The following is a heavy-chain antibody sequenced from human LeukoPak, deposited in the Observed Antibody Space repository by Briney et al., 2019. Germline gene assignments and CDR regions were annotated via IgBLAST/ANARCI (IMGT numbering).Heavy chain of an antibody. CDR1: GYSFNTYY. J-gene: IGHJ5*02. CDR3: ARVYRITITCPPGDP. CDR2: INPKNDGT. V-gene: IGHV1-2*02. D-gene: IGHD3-10*01. Sequence: ASVKVSCKASGYSFNTYYMHWVRQAPGQGLEWMGWINPKNDGTHYAQKFQGRVTMTRDMSISTVYMELSGLRFDDTAVYYCARVYRITITCPPGDPWGQGTLVSVSS.